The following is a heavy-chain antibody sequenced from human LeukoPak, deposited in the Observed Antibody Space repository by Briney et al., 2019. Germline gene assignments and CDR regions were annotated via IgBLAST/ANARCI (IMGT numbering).Heavy chain of an antibody. Sequence: ASVKVSCKVSGYTLTELSMHWVRQAPGKGLEWMGGFDPEDGETIYAQKFQGRVTMTEDTSTDTAYMELSSLRSEDTAVYYCATKAGPYYYYGMDVWGQGTTVTVSS. D-gene: IGHD6-13*01. CDR1: GYTLTELS. CDR2: FDPEDGET. V-gene: IGHV1-24*01. CDR3: ATKAGPYYYYGMDV. J-gene: IGHJ6*02.